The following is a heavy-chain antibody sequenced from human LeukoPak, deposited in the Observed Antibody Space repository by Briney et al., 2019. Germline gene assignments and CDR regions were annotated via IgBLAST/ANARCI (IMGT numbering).Heavy chain of an antibody. CDR1: GFSFSSYS. J-gene: IGHJ4*02. V-gene: IGHV3-21*01. D-gene: IGHD3-9*01. Sequence: GGSLRLSCAASGFSFSSYSMNWVRQAPGKGLEWVSSITSGGDYIYYADSVKGRFTTSRDNAKNSLSLQLNSLRVEDTAVYYCARGHYDVLAASYKWTPDYWGQGTLVTVSS. CDR2: ITSGGDYI. CDR3: ARGHYDVLAASYKWTPDY.